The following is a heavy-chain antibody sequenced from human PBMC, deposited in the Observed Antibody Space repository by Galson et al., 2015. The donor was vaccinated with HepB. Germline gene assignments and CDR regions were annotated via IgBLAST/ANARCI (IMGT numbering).Heavy chain of an antibody. D-gene: IGHD6-19*01. J-gene: IGHJ4*02. CDR3: ARGRTSGWSIYFDY. Sequence: PLSLTCTVSGGSISDSSNFWGWIRQSPGKGLEWIGSISYSGTNYYHPSLKSRVTLSVDTAKNQFPLKLTSVTAADTAVYYCARGRTSGWSIYFDYWGQGTLVTVSS. CDR2: ISYSGTN. V-gene: IGHV4-39*06. CDR1: GGSISDSSNF.